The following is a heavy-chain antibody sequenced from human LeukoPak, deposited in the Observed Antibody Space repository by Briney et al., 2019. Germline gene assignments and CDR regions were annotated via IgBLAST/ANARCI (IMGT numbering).Heavy chain of an antibody. D-gene: IGHD3-10*01. Sequence: GGSLRLSCAASGFTFSSYAMSWVLQAPGKGLERVSAISGSGGSTYYADSVKGRFTISRDNSKNTLYLQMNSLRAEDTAVYYCAKVLSGYYGPLHAFDIWGQGTMVTVSS. V-gene: IGHV3-23*01. J-gene: IGHJ3*02. CDR1: GFTFSSYA. CDR2: ISGSGGST. CDR3: AKVLSGYYGPLHAFDI.